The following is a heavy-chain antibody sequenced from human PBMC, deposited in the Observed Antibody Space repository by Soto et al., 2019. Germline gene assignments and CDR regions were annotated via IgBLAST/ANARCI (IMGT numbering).Heavy chain of an antibody. Sequence: SATLSLTCTVSGGSISSSSYYWGWIRQPPGMGLELIGSIYYSGSTYYNPSLKSRVTISVDRSKNQFSLKLSSVTAADTAVYYCARVPDRWGQGTLVTVS. V-gene: IGHV4-39*07. CDR3: ARVPDR. J-gene: IGHJ5*02. CDR2: IYYSGST. D-gene: IGHD2-2*01. CDR1: GGSISSSSYY.